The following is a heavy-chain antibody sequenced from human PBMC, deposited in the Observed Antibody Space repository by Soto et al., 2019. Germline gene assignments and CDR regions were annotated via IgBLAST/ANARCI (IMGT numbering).Heavy chain of an antibody. J-gene: IGHJ6*02. V-gene: IGHV3-74*01. CDR3: ARNGSGKYYYGMDV. D-gene: IGHD3-10*01. CDR1: GFTFSSYW. Sequence: EVQLVESGGGLVQPGGSLRLSCAASGFTFSSYWMHWVRQAPGKGLVWVSRINTDGSSTSYADSVKGRFTISRDNAKNTLYLQMNSLRAEDTALYYCARNGSGKYYYGMDVWGQGTTVTVSS. CDR2: INTDGSST.